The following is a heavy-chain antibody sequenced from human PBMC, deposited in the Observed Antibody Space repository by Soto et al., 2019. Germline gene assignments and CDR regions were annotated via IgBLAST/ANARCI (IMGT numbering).Heavy chain of an antibody. CDR1: GGSISSYY. D-gene: IGHD3-9*01. J-gene: IGHJ4*02. Sequence: QVQLQESGPGLVKPSETLSLTCTVSGGSISSYYWSWIRQPPGKGLEWIGYIYYSGSTNYNPSLKSRVTISVDTSKNQFSLKLGSVTAADTAVYYCARHHPDILTGYYKPYFDYWGQGTLVTVSS. CDR3: ARHHPDILTGYYKPYFDY. CDR2: IYYSGST. V-gene: IGHV4-59*08.